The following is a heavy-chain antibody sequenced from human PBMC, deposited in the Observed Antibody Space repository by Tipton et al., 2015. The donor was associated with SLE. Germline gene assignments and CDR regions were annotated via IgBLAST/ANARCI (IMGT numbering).Heavy chain of an antibody. Sequence: TLSLTCAVYGGSFSGYYWSWIRQPPGKGLEWIGEINHSGSTNYNPSLKSRVTISVDTSKNQFSLKLSSVTAADTAVYYCAVRDFWSPKGAFDIWGQGTVVTVSS. J-gene: IGHJ3*02. CDR2: INHSGST. V-gene: IGHV4-34*01. D-gene: IGHD3-3*01. CDR3: AVRDFWSPKGAFDI. CDR1: GGSFSGYY.